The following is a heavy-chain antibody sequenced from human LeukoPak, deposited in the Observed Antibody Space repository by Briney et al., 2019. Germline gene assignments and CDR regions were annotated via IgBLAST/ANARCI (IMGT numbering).Heavy chain of an antibody. CDR3: AGSLIAVAGVYYYGMDV. CDR1: GGTFSSYA. D-gene: IGHD6-19*01. CDR2: IIPIFGTA. V-gene: IGHV1-69*13. Sequence: SVTVSCKASGGTFSSYAISWVRQAPGHGLESMGGIIPIFGTANDAQKLQGRVTITADESTSTAYMELSSLRSEDTAVYYCAGSLIAVAGVYYYGMDVWGQGTTVTVSS. J-gene: IGHJ6*02.